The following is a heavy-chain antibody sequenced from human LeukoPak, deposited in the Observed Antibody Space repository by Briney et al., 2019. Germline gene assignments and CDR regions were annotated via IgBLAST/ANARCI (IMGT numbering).Heavy chain of an antibody. CDR3: ARAPAPHFDL. Sequence: GRSLRLSCAASGFTFSSYAMHWVRQAPGKGLEWVAVISYDGSNKYYADSVKGRFTISRDNSKNTLYLQMNSLRAEDTAAYYCARAPAPHFDLWGRGTLVTVSS. J-gene: IGHJ2*01. V-gene: IGHV3-30*01. CDR1: GFTFSSYA. CDR2: ISYDGSNK.